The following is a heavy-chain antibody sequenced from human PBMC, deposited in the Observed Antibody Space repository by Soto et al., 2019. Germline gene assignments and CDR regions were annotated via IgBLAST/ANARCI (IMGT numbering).Heavy chain of an antibody. Sequence: ASVKVSCKASGGTFSSYSISWVRQAPGQGLEWMGGIIPIFGTANYAQKFQGRVTITADESTSTAYMELSSLRSEDTAVYYCARRGYSYGYLFDYWGQGTLVTVSS. D-gene: IGHD5-18*01. CDR2: IIPIFGTA. V-gene: IGHV1-69*13. J-gene: IGHJ4*02. CDR1: GGTFSSYS. CDR3: ARRGYSYGYLFDY.